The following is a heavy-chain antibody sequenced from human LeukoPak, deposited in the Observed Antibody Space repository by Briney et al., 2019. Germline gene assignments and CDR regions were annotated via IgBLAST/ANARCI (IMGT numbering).Heavy chain of an antibody. CDR2: ISSSSSTI. CDR1: GFTFSSYS. CDR3: AGGGYSYGPNDAFDI. D-gene: IGHD5-18*01. V-gene: IGHV3-48*01. Sequence: GGSLRLSCAASGFTFSSYSMNWVRQAPGKGLEWVSYISSSSSTIYYADSVKGRFTISRENAKNSLYLQMNSLRAGDTAVYYCAGGGYSYGPNDAFDIWGQGTMVTVSS. J-gene: IGHJ3*02.